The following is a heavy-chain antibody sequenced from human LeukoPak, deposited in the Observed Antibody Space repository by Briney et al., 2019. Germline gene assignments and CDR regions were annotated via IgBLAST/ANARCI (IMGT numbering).Heavy chain of an antibody. CDR1: GFTFSSFG. CDR3: TREEVAMVYFDY. D-gene: IGHD5-18*01. V-gene: IGHV3-30*19. Sequence: PGGSLRLSCAASGFTFSSFGMHWVRQAPGKGLEWVAVIWYDASNKYYADSVKGRFTISRDNSMNTLFLQMNSLRAEDTAVYYCTREEVAMVYFDYWGQGTLVTVSS. CDR2: IWYDASNK. J-gene: IGHJ4*02.